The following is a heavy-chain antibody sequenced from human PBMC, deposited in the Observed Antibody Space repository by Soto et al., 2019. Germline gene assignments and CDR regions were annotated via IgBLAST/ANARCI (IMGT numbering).Heavy chain of an antibody. V-gene: IGHV3-33*01. CDR2: IWYDGSHK. D-gene: IGHD1-26*01. J-gene: IGHJ4*02. Sequence: QVQLVESGGGVVQPGRSLRLSCAASGFTFSTYGMHWVRQAPGMGLEWVAVIWYDGSHKDYADSVKGRFTISRDNSKNTLYLQMNSLRVEDTAVYYGARAVGPFDYWGQGTLVTVSS. CDR3: ARAVGPFDY. CDR1: GFTFSTYG.